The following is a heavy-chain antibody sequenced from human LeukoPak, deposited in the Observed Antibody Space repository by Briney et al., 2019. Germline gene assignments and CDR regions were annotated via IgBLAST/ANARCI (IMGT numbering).Heavy chain of an antibody. CDR3: ARVKDPGGYYYYYYMDV. V-gene: IGHV4-59*12. Sequence: SETLSLTCTVSGGSISSYYWSWIRQPPGKGLKWIGNIYYSGYTTYSPSLRSRVTISVDTSKNQFSLKLSSVTAADTAMYYCARVKDPGGYYYYYYMDVWGKGTTVTVSS. CDR1: GGSISSYY. CDR2: IYYSGYT. D-gene: IGHD3-16*01. J-gene: IGHJ6*03.